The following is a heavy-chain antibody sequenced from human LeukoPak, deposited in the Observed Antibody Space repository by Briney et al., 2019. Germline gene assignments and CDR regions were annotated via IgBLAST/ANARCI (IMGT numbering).Heavy chain of an antibody. V-gene: IGHV1-69*05. CDR2: LIPHFGTA. Sequence: TVKVSCKASGGTFSSYAISWVRQAPGQGLECMGRLIPHFGTANYAQKLQGRVTIPTDESRTRAYLELSRLRSQDTAVYYCVWRCRGQFLRYWGGGTLVSVPS. D-gene: IGHD2/OR15-2a*01. CDR3: VWRCRGQFLRY. CDR1: GGTFSSYA. J-gene: IGHJ4*02.